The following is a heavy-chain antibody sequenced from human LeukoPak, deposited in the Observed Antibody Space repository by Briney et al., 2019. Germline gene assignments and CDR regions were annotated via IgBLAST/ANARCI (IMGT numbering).Heavy chain of an antibody. D-gene: IGHD3-22*01. CDR1: GYTFTSYG. V-gene: IGHV1-18*01. CDR3: ARDPPDSSGYYPHYFDY. CDR2: ISAYNGNT. J-gene: IGHJ4*02. Sequence: GASVKVSCKASGYTFTSYGISWVRQAPGQGLEWMGWISAYNGNTNYAQKLQGRVTMTTDTSTSTAYMELRSLRSDDTAVYYCARDPPDSSGYYPHYFDYWGQGTLVTVSS.